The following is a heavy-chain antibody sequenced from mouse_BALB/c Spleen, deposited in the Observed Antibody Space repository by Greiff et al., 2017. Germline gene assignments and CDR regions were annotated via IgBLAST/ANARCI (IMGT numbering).Heavy chain of an antibody. D-gene: IGHD1-2*01. V-gene: IGHV7-3*02. CDR3: ARDTDYGHYFDY. J-gene: IGHJ2*01. CDR1: GFTFTDYY. Sequence: EVKLMESGGGLVQPGGSLRLSCATSGFTFTDYYMSWVRQPPGKALEWLGFIRNKANGYTTEYSASVKGRFTISRDNSQSILYLQMNTLRAEDSATYYCARDTDYGHYFDYWGQGTTLTVSS. CDR2: IRNKANGYTT.